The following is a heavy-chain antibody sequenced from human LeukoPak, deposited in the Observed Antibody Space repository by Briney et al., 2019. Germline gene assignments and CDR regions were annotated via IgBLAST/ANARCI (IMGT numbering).Heavy chain of an antibody. CDR3: AKGNYGLYGMDV. CDR2: ISYDGSNK. CDR1: GFTFSSYG. V-gene: IGHV3-30*18. Sequence: GRSLRLSCAASGFTFSSYGMHWVRQAPGKGLEWVAVISYDGSNKYYADSVKGRFTISRDNSKNTLYLQMNSLRAEDTAVYYCAKGNYGLYGMDVWGQGTTVTVSS. J-gene: IGHJ6*02. D-gene: IGHD1-7*01.